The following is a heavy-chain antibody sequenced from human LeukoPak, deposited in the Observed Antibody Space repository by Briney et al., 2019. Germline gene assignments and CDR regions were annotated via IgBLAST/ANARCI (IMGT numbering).Heavy chain of an antibody. V-gene: IGHV3-33*05. CDR3: ARDRAVSWLDS. CDR2: ISLDGSRK. CDR1: GLTFTSHG. Sequence: GGSLRLSCAASGLTFTSHGFHWVRQAPGRGLEWLTFISLDGSRKSYADSVKGRFTFSRDDSKNTLYLEMNSLRAEDTATYYCARDRAVSWLDSWGLGTPVTVSS. D-gene: IGHD3-10*01. J-gene: IGHJ5*01.